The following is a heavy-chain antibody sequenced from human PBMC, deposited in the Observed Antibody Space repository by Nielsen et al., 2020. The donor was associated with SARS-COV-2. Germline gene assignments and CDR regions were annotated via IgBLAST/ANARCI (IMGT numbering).Heavy chain of an antibody. D-gene: IGHD1-1*01. J-gene: IGHJ4*02. CDR2: IIPILGIA. V-gene: IGHV1-69*10. CDR1: GGTFSSYA. CDR3: ARDALEGPGIDY. Sequence: SVKVSCKASGGTFSSYAISWVRQAPGQGLEWMGGIIPILGIANYAQKFQGRVTITADKSTSTAYMELSSLRSGDTAVYYCARDALEGPGIDYWGQGTLVTVSS.